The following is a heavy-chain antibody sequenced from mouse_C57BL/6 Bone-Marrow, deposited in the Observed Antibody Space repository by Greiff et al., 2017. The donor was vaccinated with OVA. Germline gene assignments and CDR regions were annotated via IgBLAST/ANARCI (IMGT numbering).Heavy chain of an antibody. CDR3: ANYYYDSLAWFAY. CDR1: GYTFTSYW. CDR2: IYPGSGST. J-gene: IGHJ3*01. V-gene: IGHV1-55*01. Sequence: QVQLQQSGAELVKPGASVKMSCKASGYTFTSYWITWVKQRPGQGLEWIGDIYPGSGSTNYNEKLKSKATLTVDTSSSTAYMQLSSLTSEDSAVYYCANYYYDSLAWFAYWGQGTLVTVSA. D-gene: IGHD2-4*01.